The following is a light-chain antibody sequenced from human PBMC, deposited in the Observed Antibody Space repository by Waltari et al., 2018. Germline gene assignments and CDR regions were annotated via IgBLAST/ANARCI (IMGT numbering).Light chain of an antibody. J-gene: IGLJ2*01. CDR3: CSYAGSYVI. CDR2: DGN. CDR1: SSDEGDHNY. Sequence: QSGLTQPRSVSGSPGPSVTISRTGISSDEGDHNYVARYQQHPGKAPKLMIYDGNKRPSGVPDRFSGSKSANTASLTISGLQAEDEADYSCCSYAGSYVIFGEGTKLTVL. V-gene: IGLV2-11*01.